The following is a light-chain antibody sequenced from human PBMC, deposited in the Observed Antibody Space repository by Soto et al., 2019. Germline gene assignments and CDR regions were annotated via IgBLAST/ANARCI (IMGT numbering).Light chain of an antibody. CDR1: SSNIGSNT. CDR2: SNV. V-gene: IGLV1-44*01. CDR3: APWDGSLNGGV. Sequence: QSVLTQAPSVSGTPGQRVTISCSGSSSNIGSNTVSWYQQVPGTAPKVLIYSNVQRPSGVPDRFSGSKSGTSASLAIGGLQSEDEAYYYCAPWDGSLNGGVFGGGTKLTVL. J-gene: IGLJ3*02.